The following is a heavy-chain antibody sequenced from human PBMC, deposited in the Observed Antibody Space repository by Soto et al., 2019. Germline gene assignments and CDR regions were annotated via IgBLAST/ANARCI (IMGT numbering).Heavy chain of an antibody. CDR3: AREIIVVNGKIRWFAP. D-gene: IGHD2-15*01. V-gene: IGHV3-74*01. CDR2: INGDGTSI. J-gene: IGHJ5*02. CDR1: GFTLSSHW. Sequence: EVQLVESGGGLVQPGGSLRLSCAASGFTLSSHWMHWVRQAPGKGPVWVSRINGDGTSISYADSVEGRFTVSRDNAKTTLYLQITSLRAEDTAVYYCAREIIVVNGKIRWFAPWGQGTPVTVSS.